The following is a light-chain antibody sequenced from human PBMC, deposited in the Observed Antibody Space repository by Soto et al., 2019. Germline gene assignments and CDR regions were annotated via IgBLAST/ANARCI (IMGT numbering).Light chain of an antibody. Sequence: IVLTQSPGTLSLSPGERATLSCRASQSVSSSYLAWYQQKPGQAPRLLIYGASSRATGIPDRFSGSGSGTDFTLTISRPEPEDFAVYYCQQYGSSPTFAQGTRLENK. CDR3: QQYGSSPT. CDR2: GAS. J-gene: IGKJ5*01. CDR1: QSVSSSY. V-gene: IGKV3-20*01.